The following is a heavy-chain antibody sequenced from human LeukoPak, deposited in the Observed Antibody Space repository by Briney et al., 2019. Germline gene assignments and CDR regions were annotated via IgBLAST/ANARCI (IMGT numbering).Heavy chain of an antibody. V-gene: IGHV4-30-4*01. D-gene: IGHD1-26*01. CDR2: IYYSGNT. CDR1: GDSISSGDYY. CDR3: ARGTAYSGSYSKRAILDY. Sequence: PSQTLSLTCTVSGDSISSGDYYWSWIRQPPGKGLEWIGYIYYSGNTYYNPSLKSRVTISLDTSKNQFSLKLTSVTAADTAVYYCARGTAYSGSYSKRAILDYWGQGTLVTVSS. J-gene: IGHJ4*02.